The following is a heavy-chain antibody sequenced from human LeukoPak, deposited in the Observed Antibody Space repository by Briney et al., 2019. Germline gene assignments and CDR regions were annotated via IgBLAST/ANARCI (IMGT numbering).Heavy chain of an antibody. J-gene: IGHJ4*02. CDR1: GGSISSGDYY. D-gene: IGHD6-19*01. CDR2: IYYSGST. Sequence: SQTLSLTCTVSGGSISSGDYYWSWIRQPPGKGLEWIGYIYYSGSTYYNPSLKSRVTISVDTSKNQFSLKLSSVTAADTAVYYCARVYSSGWAFDFWGQGTLVTVSS. CDR3: ARVYSSGWAFDF. V-gene: IGHV4-30-4*01.